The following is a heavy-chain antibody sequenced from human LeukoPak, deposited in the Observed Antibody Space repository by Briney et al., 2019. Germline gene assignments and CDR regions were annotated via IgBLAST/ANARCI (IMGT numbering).Heavy chain of an antibody. CDR1: GGSISSGGYY. Sequence: SQTLSLTCTVSGGSISSGGYYWGWIRQHPGKGLEWIGYIYYSGSTYYNPSLKSRVTISVDTSKNQFSLKLSSVTAADTAVYYCASFSYYYDSSGYGRLFDYWGQGTLVTVPS. CDR3: ASFSYYYDSSGYGRLFDY. V-gene: IGHV4-31*03. D-gene: IGHD3-22*01. J-gene: IGHJ4*02. CDR2: IYYSGST.